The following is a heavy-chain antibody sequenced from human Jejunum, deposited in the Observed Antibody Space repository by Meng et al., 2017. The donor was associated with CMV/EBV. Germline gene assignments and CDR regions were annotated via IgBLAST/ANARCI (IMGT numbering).Heavy chain of an antibody. Sequence: AAPGFTFSSFWMSWVRQAPGKGLEWVADIKQDGSEKYYVDSVKGRFTISRDNANNSLYLQMNSLRAEDTAVYYCARDEGTHGWFDPWGQGTLVTVSS. CDR3: ARDEGTHGWFDP. J-gene: IGHJ5*02. D-gene: IGHD3-10*01. CDR1: GFTFSSFW. CDR2: IKQDGSEK. V-gene: IGHV3-7*01.